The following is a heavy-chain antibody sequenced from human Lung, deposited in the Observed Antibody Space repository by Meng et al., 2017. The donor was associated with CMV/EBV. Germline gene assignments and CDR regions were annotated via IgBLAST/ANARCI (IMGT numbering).Heavy chain of an antibody. Sequence: SGPXLVKPTQTLTLTCTFSGFSLSTSRMRVSWIRQPPGKALEWLARIDWDDDKFYSTSLKTRLTISKDTSKNQVVLTMTNMDPVDTATYYCARMGYGYNYFDYWXQGTXVTVSS. D-gene: IGHD5-24*01. CDR3: ARMGYGYNYFDY. CDR2: IDWDDDK. V-gene: IGHV2-70D*14. J-gene: IGHJ4*02. CDR1: GFSLSTSRMR.